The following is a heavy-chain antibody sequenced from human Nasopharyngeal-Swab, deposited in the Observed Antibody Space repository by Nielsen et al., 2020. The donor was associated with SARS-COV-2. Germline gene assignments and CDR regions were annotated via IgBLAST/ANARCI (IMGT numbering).Heavy chain of an antibody. CDR3: ARATMIVVVIGAFDI. J-gene: IGHJ3*02. CDR2: IYYSGST. D-gene: IGHD3-22*01. V-gene: IGHV4-31*02. Sequence: WMRQSPGKGLEWIGYIYYSGSTYYNPSLKSRVTISVDTSKNQFSLKLSSVTAADTAVYYCARATMIVVVIGAFDIWGQGTMVTVSS.